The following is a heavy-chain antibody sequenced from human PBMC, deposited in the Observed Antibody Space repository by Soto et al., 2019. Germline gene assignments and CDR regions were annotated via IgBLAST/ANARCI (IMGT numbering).Heavy chain of an antibody. J-gene: IGHJ4*02. CDR2: ISAYNGNT. CDR3: IKDDCSGDTCYLGH. CDR1: GYTFTSYG. D-gene: IGHD2-15*01. Sequence: ASVKLSSKASGYTFTSYGISWVRQAPGQGLEWMGWISAYNGNTNYAQKLQDRVTLTTDTPTSTAYMELRSLRSDDTAVYYCIKDDCSGDTCYLGHWGQGTLVTVSS. V-gene: IGHV1-18*01.